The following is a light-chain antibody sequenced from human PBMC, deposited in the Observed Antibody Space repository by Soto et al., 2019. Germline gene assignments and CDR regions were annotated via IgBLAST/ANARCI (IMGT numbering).Light chain of an antibody. CDR1: QSVSSSY. CDR3: QQYHISPVT. CDR2: GTS. J-gene: IGKJ4*01. Sequence: EIVLTQSPGTLSLSPGERATLSCRASQSVSSSYLAWYQQKPGQAPRLLIYGTSNRATGIPDRFSGSGFGTDFTLTISRLEPEDFAVYYCQQYHISPVTFGGGTKGEIK. V-gene: IGKV3-20*01.